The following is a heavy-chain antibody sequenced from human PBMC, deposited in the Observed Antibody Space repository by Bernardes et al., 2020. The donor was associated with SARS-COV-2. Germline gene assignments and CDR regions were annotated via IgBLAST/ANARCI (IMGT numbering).Heavy chain of an antibody. CDR2: ISFSSDYT. CDR1: GFTFSDHY. Sequence: GGSLRLSCAASGFTFSDHYMSWIRQAPGKGLEWVSSISFSSDYTNYADSVKGRFTVSRDNAKKSFFLQMNSLRAEDTALYYCVRDEGDCFSSACQNHFDYWGQGTLVTVSS. D-gene: IGHD2-15*01. CDR3: VRDEGDCFSSACQNHFDY. V-gene: IGHV3-11*06. J-gene: IGHJ4*02.